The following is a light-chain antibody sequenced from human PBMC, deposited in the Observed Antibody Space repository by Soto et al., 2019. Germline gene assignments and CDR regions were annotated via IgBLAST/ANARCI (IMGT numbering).Light chain of an antibody. J-gene: IGKJ5*01. V-gene: IGKV3-20*01. Sequence: EIVLTQSPGILSSSTGESATLSCRASQSVSSSYSAWYQQKPGQAPRLLIYGAASTATGMPDRFSGSAFGTDLTLTISTLEHDEYAVYYYQQYGSAPPITFGQGTRLEIK. CDR2: GAA. CDR3: QQYGSAPPIT. CDR1: QSVSSSY.